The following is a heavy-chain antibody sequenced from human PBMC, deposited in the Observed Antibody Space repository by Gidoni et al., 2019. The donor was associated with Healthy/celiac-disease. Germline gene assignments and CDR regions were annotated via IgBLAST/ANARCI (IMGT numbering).Heavy chain of an antibody. CDR2: INPNSGGT. Sequence: QVQLVQSGAEVKKPGASVKVSCKASGYTFTGYYMPWVRQAPGQGLEWMGWINPNSGGTNYAQKFQGWVTMTRDTSISTAYMELSRLRSDDTAVYYCARDHIAAAADYYYYGMDVWGQGTTVTVSS. CDR3: ARDHIAAAADYYYYGMDV. J-gene: IGHJ6*02. CDR1: GYTFTGYY. D-gene: IGHD6-13*01. V-gene: IGHV1-2*04.